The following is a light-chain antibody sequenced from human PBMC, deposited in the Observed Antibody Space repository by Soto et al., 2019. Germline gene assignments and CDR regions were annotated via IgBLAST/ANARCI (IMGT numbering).Light chain of an antibody. CDR3: MQTLQTPPFT. V-gene: IGKV2-28*01. J-gene: IGKJ3*01. CDR2: LGS. Sequence: DIVMTQSPLSLPVTPGEPASISCRSSQSLLHSNGYNYLDWYLQKPGQSPLLLIYLGSNRASGVPDRFSGSGSGTDFTRKISRVEAEDVWVYYCMQTLQTPPFTFGPGTKVEIK. CDR1: QSLLHSNGYNY.